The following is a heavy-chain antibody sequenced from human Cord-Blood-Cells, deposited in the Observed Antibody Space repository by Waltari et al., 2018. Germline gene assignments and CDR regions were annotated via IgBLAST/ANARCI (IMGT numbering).Heavy chain of an antibody. CDR1: GYTFTGYY. V-gene: IGHV1-2*02. Sequence: QVQLVQSGAEVKKPGASVKVFCKASGYTFTGYYMHWARQAPGQGLEWMGRINPTSGGTNYAQKLQGRVTMTRDTSISTAYMELSRLRSDDTAVYYWARDWKRWGVGFDYWGQGTLVTVSS. CDR2: INPTSGGT. CDR3: ARDWKRWGVGFDY. J-gene: IGHJ4*02. D-gene: IGHD3-16*01.